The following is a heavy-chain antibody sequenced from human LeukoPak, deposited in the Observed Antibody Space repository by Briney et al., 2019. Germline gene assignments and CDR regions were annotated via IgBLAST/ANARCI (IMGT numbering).Heavy chain of an antibody. J-gene: IGHJ4*02. V-gene: IGHV3-48*03. CDR2: ISSSGSTI. CDR1: GFTFSSYE. D-gene: IGHD2-8*01. Sequence: GGSLRLSCAASGFTFSSYEMNWVRQAPGKGLEWVSYISSSGSTIYYADSVKGRFTISRDNARNSLYLQMNSLGAEDTAVYYCTRVGQSYSTSGQALDHWGQGTLVTVSS. CDR3: TRVGQSYSTSGQALDH.